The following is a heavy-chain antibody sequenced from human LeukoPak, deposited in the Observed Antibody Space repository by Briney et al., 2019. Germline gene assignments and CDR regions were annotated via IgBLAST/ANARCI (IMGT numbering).Heavy chain of an antibody. J-gene: IGHJ4*02. D-gene: IGHD2-21*01. Sequence: PSETLSLTCTVSGGSISSSSYYWGWIRQPPGKGLEWIGSIYYSGGTYYNPSLKSRVTISVDTSKNQFSLKLSSVTAADTAVYYCARATHIVVVIAGFDYWGQGTLVTVSS. CDR1: GGSISSSSYY. CDR2: IYYSGGT. V-gene: IGHV4-39*01. CDR3: ARATHIVVVIAGFDY.